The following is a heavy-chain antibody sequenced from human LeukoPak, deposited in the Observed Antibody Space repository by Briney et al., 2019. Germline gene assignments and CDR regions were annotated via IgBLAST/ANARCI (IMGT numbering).Heavy chain of an antibody. CDR2: ISYDGGNK. J-gene: IGHJ4*02. Sequence: GGSLRLSCTASGFTYNNYAMSWVRQAPGKGLEWVAVISYDGGNKYYADSVKGRFTISRDNSKNTLYLQMNSLRAEDTAVYYCARAMGLTSLDYWGQGTLVTVSS. V-gene: IGHV3-30-3*01. CDR3: ARAMGLTSLDY. D-gene: IGHD2-2*01. CDR1: GFTYNNYA.